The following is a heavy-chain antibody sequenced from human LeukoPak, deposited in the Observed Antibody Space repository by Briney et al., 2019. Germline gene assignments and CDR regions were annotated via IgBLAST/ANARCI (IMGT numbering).Heavy chain of an antibody. CDR2: NRNNKNTI. Sequence: GSPRLSFATSGFHLSSLCNDLVRPASGEGVEGGSYNRNNKNTIYYADSVKGRFTISRDNAKNSLYLQMNSLRAEDTAVYYCARTQGADITIFGVVPPPPDYWGQGTLVTVSS. V-gene: IGHV3-48*01. CDR3: ARTQGADITIFGVVPPPPDY. CDR1: GFHLSSLC. D-gene: IGHD3-3*01. J-gene: IGHJ4*02.